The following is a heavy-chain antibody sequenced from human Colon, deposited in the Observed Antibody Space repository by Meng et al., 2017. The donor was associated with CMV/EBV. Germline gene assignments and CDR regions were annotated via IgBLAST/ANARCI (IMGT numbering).Heavy chain of an antibody. Sequence: GGSLRLSCAASGFTLSSYEMTWVRQAPGKGLEWISCITSSGGTIYYADSVKGRFTISRDNAKNSLYLQMNSLRAEDTAVYFCVRGHYDGAWGHGTLVTVSS. CDR2: ITSSGGTI. D-gene: IGHD3-16*01. J-gene: IGHJ4*03. CDR3: VRGHYDGA. V-gene: IGHV3-48*03. CDR1: GFTLSSYE.